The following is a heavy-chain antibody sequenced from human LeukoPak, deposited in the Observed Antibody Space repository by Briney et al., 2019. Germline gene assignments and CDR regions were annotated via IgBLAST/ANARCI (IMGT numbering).Heavy chain of an antibody. D-gene: IGHD2-8*01. V-gene: IGHV1-3*01. CDR2: INAGNGNT. CDR3: ARLKYCTNGVCYAGFDY. CDR1: GYTFTSYA. J-gene: IGHJ4*02. Sequence: ASVTVSCKASGYTFTSYAMHWVRQAPGQRLEWMGWINAGNGNTKYSQKFQGRVTITRDTSADTAYMELSSLRSEDTAVYYCARLKYCTNGVCYAGFDYWGQGTLVTVSS.